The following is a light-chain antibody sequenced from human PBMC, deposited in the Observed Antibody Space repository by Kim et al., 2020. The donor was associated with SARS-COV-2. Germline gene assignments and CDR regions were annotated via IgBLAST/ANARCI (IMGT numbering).Light chain of an antibody. CDR1: HPVDIY. CDR3: QQCYNWPIT. V-gene: IGKV3-11*01. Sequence: LSPGERDTLSCRASHPVDIYLAWYQQKPGQAPRLLIYDASNRATGIPARFRGSGSGTDFTLTISSLEPEDFAIYYCQQCYNWPITFGQGTRLEIK. CDR2: DAS. J-gene: IGKJ5*01.